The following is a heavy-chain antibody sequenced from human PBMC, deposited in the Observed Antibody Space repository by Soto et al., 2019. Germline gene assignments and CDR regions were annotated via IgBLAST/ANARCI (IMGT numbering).Heavy chain of an antibody. V-gene: IGHV1-3*01. D-gene: IGHD6-13*01. CDR3: AKQQQLVRGYGMDV. CDR2: INAGNGNT. CDR1: GYTXTSYA. J-gene: IGHJ6*02. Sequence: ASVKVSCKASGYTXTSYAMHWVRQAPGQRLEWMGWINAGNGNTKYSQKFQGRVTITRDTSASTAYMELSSLRSEDTAVYYCAKQQQLVRGYGMDVWGQGTTVTVSS.